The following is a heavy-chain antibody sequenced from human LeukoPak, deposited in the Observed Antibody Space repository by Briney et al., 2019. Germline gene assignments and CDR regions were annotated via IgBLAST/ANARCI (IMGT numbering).Heavy chain of an antibody. CDR1: GYTFTGYY. J-gene: IGHJ4*02. CDR3: ASFNYYDSSGYYSIGDY. D-gene: IGHD3-22*01. Sequence: APVKGSSKASGYTFTGYYMHWVRQAPGEGLEWMGGVNPNSGGTNYAQKFQGRVTMTRDTSISTAYMEMSRLRSDDTAVYYCASFNYYDSSGYYSIGDYWGQGTLVTVSS. CDR2: VNPNSGGT. V-gene: IGHV1-2*02.